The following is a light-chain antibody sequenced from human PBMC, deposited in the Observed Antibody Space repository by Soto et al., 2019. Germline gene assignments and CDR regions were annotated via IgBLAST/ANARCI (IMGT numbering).Light chain of an antibody. J-gene: IGKJ5*01. CDR1: QGISSY. CDR2: AAS. V-gene: IGKV1-8*01. Sequence: AIRMTQSPSSFSASTGDRVTITCRASQGISSYLAWYQQKPGQAPKLLIYAASTLQSGVPSRFSGSGSGTDFTLTISCLQSEDFATYYCQQYYSYPLITFGQGTRLEIK. CDR3: QQYYSYPLIT.